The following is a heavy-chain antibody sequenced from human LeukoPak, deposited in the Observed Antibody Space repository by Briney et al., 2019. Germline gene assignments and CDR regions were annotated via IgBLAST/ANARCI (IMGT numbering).Heavy chain of an antibody. Sequence: GGSLRLSCAGSGFSFSSYAMHWVRRAPGKGLEWISAISATGGSTHYADSVKGRFTISRDNPKNTLYLQMSSLRAEDTAVYYCAKHKEDYGDSCLDDSWGQGALVTVSS. CDR2: ISATGGST. D-gene: IGHD4-17*01. J-gene: IGHJ5*01. CDR1: GFSFSSYA. CDR3: AKHKEDYGDSCLDDS. V-gene: IGHV3-23*01.